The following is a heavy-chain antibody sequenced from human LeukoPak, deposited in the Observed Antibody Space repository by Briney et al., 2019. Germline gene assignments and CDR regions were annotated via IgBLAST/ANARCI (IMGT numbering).Heavy chain of an antibody. CDR3: ARTTRSWYEDNDAFDI. D-gene: IGHD6-13*01. CDR2: IIPIFGTA. V-gene: IGHV1-69*13. Sequence: SVKVSCKASGGTFSSYAISWVRQAPGQGLEWMGGIIPIFGTANYAQKFQGRVTITADESTSTAYMELSSLRSEDTAVYYCARTTRSWYEDNDAFDIWGQGTPVTVSS. J-gene: IGHJ3*02. CDR1: GGTFSSYA.